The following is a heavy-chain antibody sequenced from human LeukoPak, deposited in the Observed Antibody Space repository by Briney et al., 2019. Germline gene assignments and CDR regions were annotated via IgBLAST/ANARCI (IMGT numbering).Heavy chain of an antibody. CDR1: GGSFSGYY. CDR2: INHSGST. D-gene: IGHD3-10*01. Sequence: SETLSPTCAVYGGSFSGYYWSWIRQPPGKGLEWIGEINHSGSTNYNPSLKSRVTISLDTSRNQFSLKLNSVTAADTAVYYCAISNGYGLVDIWGQGTMVTVSS. V-gene: IGHV4-34*01. J-gene: IGHJ3*02. CDR3: AISNGYGLVDI.